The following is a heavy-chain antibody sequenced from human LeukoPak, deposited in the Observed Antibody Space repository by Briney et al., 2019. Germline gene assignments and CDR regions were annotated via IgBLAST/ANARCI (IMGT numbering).Heavy chain of an antibody. CDR3: ARVVDYVWGSYRYFDY. V-gene: IGHV4-59*01. CDR2: IYYSGCT. Sequence: SETLCLTCSVSGGSISSYYWSCIRQPPAKGLDWIGYIYYSGCTNYNPSLKSRVTISVDTSKNQFSLKLSSVTAADTAVYYCARVVDYVWGSYRYFDYWGQGTPVTVSS. J-gene: IGHJ4*02. CDR1: GGSISSYY. D-gene: IGHD3-16*02.